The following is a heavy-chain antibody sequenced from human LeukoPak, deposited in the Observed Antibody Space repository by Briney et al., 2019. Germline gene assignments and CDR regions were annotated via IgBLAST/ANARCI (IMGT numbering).Heavy chain of an antibody. Sequence: GSSLLLSCASCGFISSSYAMCWGRHAPRGGVEWVAAISGSGGSTYYADSVKGRFTITRDNSKTTLYLQMNSLRAEDTAVYFCAKGKGSGSVATIGRHYFDYWGQGTLVTVSS. J-gene: IGHJ4*02. V-gene: IGHV3-23*01. CDR1: GFISSSYA. CDR2: ISGSGGST. D-gene: IGHD5-24*01. CDR3: AKGKGSGSVATIGRHYFDY.